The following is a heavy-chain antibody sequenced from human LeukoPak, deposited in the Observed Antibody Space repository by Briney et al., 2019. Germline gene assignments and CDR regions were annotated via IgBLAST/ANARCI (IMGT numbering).Heavy chain of an antibody. CDR3: ARQRLVSPLFDY. Sequence: PSETLSLTCTVSGGSISSGGYYWSWTRQHPGKGLEWIGYIYYSGSTYYNPSLRSRVTVSVHTSKNQLSLKLSSVTAADTAVYYCARQRLVSPLFDYWGQGTLVTVSS. CDR1: GGSISSGGYY. J-gene: IGHJ4*02. D-gene: IGHD6-13*01. CDR2: IYYSGST. V-gene: IGHV4-31*03.